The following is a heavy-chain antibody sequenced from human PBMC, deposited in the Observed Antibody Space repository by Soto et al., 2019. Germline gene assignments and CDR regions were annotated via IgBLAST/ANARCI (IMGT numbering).Heavy chain of an antibody. D-gene: IGHD6-19*01. CDR2: TPGSGGSA. CDR1: GFTFGTYA. CDR3: AKGGSSGWFYFDF. V-gene: IGHV3-23*01. J-gene: IGHJ4*02. Sequence: PGGSLRLSCAASGFTFGTYAMNWVRQAPGKGLEWVSSTPGSGGSAYYADSVRGRFTIPRDNSKNTVYLQLDSLRPEDSAIYYCAKGGSSGWFYFDFWGQGTQVTVSS.